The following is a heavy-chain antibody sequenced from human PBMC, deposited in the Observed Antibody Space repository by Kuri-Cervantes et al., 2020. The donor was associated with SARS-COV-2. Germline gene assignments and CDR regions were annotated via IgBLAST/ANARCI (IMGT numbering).Heavy chain of an antibody. CDR1: GFTFSSYA. Sequence: GGSLRLSCTAPGFTFSSYAMHWVRQAPGKGLEWVAVISYDGSNKYYADSVKGRFTISRDNSKNTLYLQMNSLRAEDTAVYYCARESIAVAGTYDAFDIWGQGTMVTVSS. CDR2: ISYDGSNK. D-gene: IGHD6-19*01. CDR3: ARESIAVAGTYDAFDI. J-gene: IGHJ3*02. V-gene: IGHV3-30*01.